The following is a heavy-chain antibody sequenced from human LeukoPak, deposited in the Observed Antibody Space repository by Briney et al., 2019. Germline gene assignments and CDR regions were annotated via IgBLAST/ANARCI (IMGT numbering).Heavy chain of an antibody. CDR1: GYTFTNYG. Sequence: GASVKVSCKAYGYTFTNYGINWVRQAPGQGLEWMGWISTYNDNTDYAQKFQGRVTMTTDTSTSTAYMGLRSLRSDDTAVYYCARKRSGFGDRYHFYGLDVWGQGTTVTVSS. D-gene: IGHD3-10*01. CDR2: ISTYNDNT. J-gene: IGHJ6*02. CDR3: ARKRSGFGDRYHFYGLDV. V-gene: IGHV1-18*01.